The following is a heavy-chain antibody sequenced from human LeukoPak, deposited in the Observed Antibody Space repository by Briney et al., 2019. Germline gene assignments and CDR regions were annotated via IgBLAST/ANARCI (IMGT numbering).Heavy chain of an antibody. CDR1: GYTFTSYG. D-gene: IGHD6-19*01. J-gene: IGHJ4*02. Sequence: ASVKVSCKASGYTFTSYGISWVRQAPGQGLEWMGWISAYNGNTNYAQKFQGRVTMTRDTSTSTVYMELSSLRSEDTAVYYCASGPVYAVAGPIDYWGQGTLVTVSS. CDR2: ISAYNGNT. V-gene: IGHV1-18*01. CDR3: ASGPVYAVAGPIDY.